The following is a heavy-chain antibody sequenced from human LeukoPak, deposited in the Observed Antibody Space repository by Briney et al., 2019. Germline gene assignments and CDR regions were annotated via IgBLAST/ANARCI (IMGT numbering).Heavy chain of an antibody. CDR2: INHSGST. D-gene: IGHD4-17*01. V-gene: IGHV4-34*01. CDR1: GGSFSGYY. CDR3: ARHGDYGDYPDAFDI. Sequence: SETLSLTCAVYGGSFSGYYWSWLRQPPGKGLEWIGEINHSGSTNYNPSLKSRVTISVDTSKNQFSLKLSSVTAADTAVYYCARHGDYGDYPDAFDIWGQGTMVTVSS. J-gene: IGHJ3*02.